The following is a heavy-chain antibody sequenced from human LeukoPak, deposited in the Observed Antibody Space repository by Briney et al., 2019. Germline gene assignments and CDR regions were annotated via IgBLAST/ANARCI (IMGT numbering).Heavy chain of an antibody. D-gene: IGHD3-3*01. Sequence: ASVKVSCKASGYTFTSSDINWVRQATGQGLEWMGWMNPNSGSTGYAQKFQGRVTMTRNTSISTAYMELSSLRSEDTAVYYCARVYDFWSAYNWFDPWGQGTLVTVSS. J-gene: IGHJ5*02. CDR2: MNPNSGST. V-gene: IGHV1-8*01. CDR1: GYTFTSSD. CDR3: ARVYDFWSAYNWFDP.